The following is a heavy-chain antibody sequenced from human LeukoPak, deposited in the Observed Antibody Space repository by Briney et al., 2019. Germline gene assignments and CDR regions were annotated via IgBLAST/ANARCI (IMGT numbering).Heavy chain of an antibody. CDR1: GFTVSSNY. D-gene: IGHD1-26*01. CDR3: AKVVKAEVGATDY. CDR2: ISGSGGST. J-gene: IGHJ4*02. Sequence: PGGSLRLSCAASGFTVSSNYMSWVRQAPGKGLEWVSAISGSGGSTYYADSVKGRFTISRDNSKNTLYLQMNSLRAEDTAVYYCAKVVKAEVGATDYWGQGTLVTVSS. V-gene: IGHV3-23*01.